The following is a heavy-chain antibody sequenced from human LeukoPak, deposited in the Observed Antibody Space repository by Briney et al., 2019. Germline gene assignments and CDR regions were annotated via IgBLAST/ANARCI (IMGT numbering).Heavy chain of an antibody. CDR2: INHSGST. CDR3: ARGTLAGCSSTSCYGLDY. D-gene: IGHD2-2*01. V-gene: IGHV4-4*02. J-gene: IGHJ4*02. CDR1: GGSISSSNW. Sequence: SETLSLTCAVSGGSISSSNWWSWVRQPPGKGLEWIGEINHSGSTNYNPSLKSRVTISVDTSKNQFSLKLSSVTAADTAVYYCARGTLAGCSSTSCYGLDYWGQGTLVTVSS.